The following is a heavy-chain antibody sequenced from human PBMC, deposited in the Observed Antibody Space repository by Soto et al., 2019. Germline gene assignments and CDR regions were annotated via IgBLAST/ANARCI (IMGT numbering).Heavy chain of an antibody. CDR1: GFSLSTNGMC. D-gene: IGHD1-7*01. CDR2: IAWDDDK. Sequence: SCPTLVNPTQTLTLTCTFSGFSLSTNGMCXSWIRQSPGKALEWLALIAWDDDKYYSTSLKTRLTISKDTSKNQVVLTMTNMDPVDTATFYCARLTSSTGTSNYYYYGMDVWGQGTTVTVSS. CDR3: ARLTSSTGTSNYYYYGMDV. J-gene: IGHJ6*02. V-gene: IGHV2-70*01.